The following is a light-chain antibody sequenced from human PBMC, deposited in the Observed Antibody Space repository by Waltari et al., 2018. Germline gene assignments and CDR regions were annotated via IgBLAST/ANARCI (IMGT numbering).Light chain of an antibody. Sequence: EIVMTQSPATLSVSPGERATLSCRASQNISTHLVWYQHNPGQAPRLLIYAASTRATGTPARFSGHGSGTEFTLTISSLQSEDFALYYRQQYNTWPSFGPGTKVDIK. V-gene: IGKV3-15*01. J-gene: IGKJ3*01. CDR1: QNISTH. CDR3: QQYNTWPS. CDR2: AAS.